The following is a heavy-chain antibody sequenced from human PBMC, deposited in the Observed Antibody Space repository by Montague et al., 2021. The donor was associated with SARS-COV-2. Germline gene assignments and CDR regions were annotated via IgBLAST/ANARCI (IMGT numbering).Heavy chain of an antibody. J-gene: IGHJ4*03. V-gene: IGHV4-34*01. CDR2: INHSGTT. Sequence: SETLSLTCAAYRGSVKSYYWTWIRQAPGKGLAWIGDINHSGTTSYNPSLKGRVTMSIDASKSQFSLRLNSVSAADTAVYFCARGRPFQGSFRHFESVSSGVLDLWGPGSLVIVSP. D-gene: IGHD2-8*01. CDR3: ARGRPFQGSFRHFESVSSGVLDL. CDR1: RGSVKSYY.